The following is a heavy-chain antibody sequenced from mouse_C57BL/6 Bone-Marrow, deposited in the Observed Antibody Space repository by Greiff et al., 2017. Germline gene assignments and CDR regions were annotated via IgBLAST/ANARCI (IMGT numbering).Heavy chain of an antibody. CDR3: AKQSNLYYYAMDF. CDR1: GFSLTSYA. J-gene: IGHJ4*01. CDR2: IWTGGGT. D-gene: IGHD1-1*01. V-gene: IGHV2-9-1*01. Sequence: QVQLKESGPGLVAPSQSLSITCTVSGFSLTSYAISWVRQPPGKGLEWLGVIWTGGGTNYNSALKSRMSISKDNSKSQVFLKMNSLQTDDTARYYCAKQSNLYYYAMDFWGQGTSVTVSS.